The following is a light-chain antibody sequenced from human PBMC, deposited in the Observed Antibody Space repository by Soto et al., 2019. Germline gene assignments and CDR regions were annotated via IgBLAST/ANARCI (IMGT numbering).Light chain of an antibody. V-gene: IGLV1-44*01. CDR2: SNN. CDR3: AVAWDDSLNGPV. CDR1: SSNIGSNT. Sequence: QSVLTQPPSASGTPGQRVTISCSGSSSNIGSNTVNWYQQLPGTAPKLLIYSNNQRPSGVPDRFSGSKSGTSASLAISGLQSEDEADYYCAVAWDDSLNGPVFGGGTKLTVL. J-gene: IGLJ2*01.